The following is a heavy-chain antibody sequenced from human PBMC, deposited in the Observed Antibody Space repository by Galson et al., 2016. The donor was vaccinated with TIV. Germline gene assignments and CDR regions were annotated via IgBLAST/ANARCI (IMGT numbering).Heavy chain of an antibody. V-gene: IGHV2-5*02. J-gene: IGHJ4*01. CDR2: FYWDGEE. Sequence: PALVKPPQTLTLTCTFSGFSLYTRGVGVGWIRQPPGKALEWLALFYWDGEERYSPSLRGRVTSSTDTSGNEVVLKMTKMDPVDTGTYVCECRGAARSTGFFYLWGPGSLVTVSS. D-gene: IGHD5/OR15-5a*01. CDR3: ECRGAARSTGFFYL. CDR1: GFSLYTRGVG.